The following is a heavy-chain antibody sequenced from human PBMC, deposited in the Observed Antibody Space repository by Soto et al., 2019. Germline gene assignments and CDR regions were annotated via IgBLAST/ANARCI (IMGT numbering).Heavy chain of an antibody. CDR1: GFTFSSYG. V-gene: IGHV3-33*01. Sequence: QVQLVESGGGVVQPGRSLRLSCAASGFTFSSYGMHWVRQAPGKGLEWVAVIWYDGSNKYYADSVKGRFTISRDNSKNTLYLQMNSLRAEDTAVYYCARSTMVRGVIYPYFDCWGQGTLVTVSS. CDR3: ARSTMVRGVIYPYFDC. D-gene: IGHD3-10*01. J-gene: IGHJ4*02. CDR2: IWYDGSNK.